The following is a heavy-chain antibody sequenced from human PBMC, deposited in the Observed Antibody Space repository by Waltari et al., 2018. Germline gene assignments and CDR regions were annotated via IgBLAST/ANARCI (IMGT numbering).Heavy chain of an antibody. CDR3: ARGPIVVVPAAKAPNWFDP. CDR2: IYYSGST. J-gene: IGHJ5*02. V-gene: IGHV4-30-4*08. D-gene: IGHD2-2*01. Sequence: QVQLQESGPGLVKPSQTLSLTCTVSGGSISRGDYYCSWIRQPPGKGLEWIGYIYYSGSTYYNPSLKSRVTISVDTSKNQFSLKLSSVTAADTAVYYCARGPIVVVPAAKAPNWFDPWGQGTLVTVSS. CDR1: GGSISRGDYY.